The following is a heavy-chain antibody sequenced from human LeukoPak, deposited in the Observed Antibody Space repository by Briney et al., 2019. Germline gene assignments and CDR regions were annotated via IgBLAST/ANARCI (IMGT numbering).Heavy chain of an antibody. CDR3: ARASSSSFHDALDI. CDR1: GFTFSNNG. D-gene: IGHD6-13*01. V-gene: IGHV3-33*01. Sequence: WGSLRLSCAASGFTFSNNGIHWVRQAPGKGLDCVAFIWSDGREEYYADSVKGRFTISRDNAKNSLYLQMNSLRAEDTALYYCARASSSSFHDALDIWGQGTMVTVYS. J-gene: IGHJ3*02. CDR2: IWSDGREE.